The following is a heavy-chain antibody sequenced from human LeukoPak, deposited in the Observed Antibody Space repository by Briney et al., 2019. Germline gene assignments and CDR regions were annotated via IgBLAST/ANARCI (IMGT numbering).Heavy chain of an antibody. CDR1: GGSFSGYY. D-gene: IGHD3-22*01. CDR3: ARTAYYYDSSGYYKGFDY. V-gene: IGHV4-34*01. J-gene: IGHJ4*02. Sequence: PSETLSLTCAVYGGSFSGYYWSWIRQPPGKGLEWIGEINHSGSTNYNPSLKSRVTISVDTSKNQFSLKLSSVTAADTAVYYCARTAYYYDSSGYYKGFDYWGQGTLDTVSS. CDR2: INHSGST.